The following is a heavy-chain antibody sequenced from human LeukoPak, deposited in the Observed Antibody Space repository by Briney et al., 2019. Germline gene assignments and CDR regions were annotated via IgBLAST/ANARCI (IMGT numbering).Heavy chain of an antibody. D-gene: IGHD3-22*01. CDR2: INTDGSST. J-gene: IGHJ5*02. Sequence: PGGSLRLSCAASGFTFSSYWMHWVRQAPGKGLVWVSRINTDGSSTTYADSVEGRFTISRDNAKNTLFLQMNSLRAVDTAVYYCARGEYYDQLFPWGQGTLVTVSS. V-gene: IGHV3-74*03. CDR3: ARGEYYDQLFP. CDR1: GFTFSSYW.